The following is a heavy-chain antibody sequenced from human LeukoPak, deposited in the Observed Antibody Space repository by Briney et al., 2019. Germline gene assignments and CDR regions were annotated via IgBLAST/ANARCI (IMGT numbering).Heavy chain of an antibody. Sequence: ASVKVSCKASGYTFTSYGVSWVRQAPGQGLEWMGWISAYNGHTVYAQKLQGRVTMTTDTSTSTAYMELRSLRSDDTAVYYCARVHRSTPLHFDGWGQGTLVTVSS. D-gene: IGHD1-14*01. CDR2: ISAYNGHT. CDR1: GYTFTSYG. V-gene: IGHV1-18*01. J-gene: IGHJ4*02. CDR3: ARVHRSTPLHFDG.